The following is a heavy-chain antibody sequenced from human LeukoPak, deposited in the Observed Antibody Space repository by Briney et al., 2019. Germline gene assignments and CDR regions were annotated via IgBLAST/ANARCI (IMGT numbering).Heavy chain of an antibody. CDR3: ARDWIGDGYNYYHYFDY. J-gene: IGHJ4*02. V-gene: IGHV3-11*01. Sequence: GGSLRLSCSASGFTFSVSYMSWIRQAPGKGLEWISYISSSGSTIYYADSEKGRFTISRDNAKNSLYLQMNRLRAEDTAVYYCARDWIGDGYNYYHYFDYWGQGTLVTVSS. D-gene: IGHD5-24*01. CDR1: GFTFSVSY. CDR2: ISSSGSTI.